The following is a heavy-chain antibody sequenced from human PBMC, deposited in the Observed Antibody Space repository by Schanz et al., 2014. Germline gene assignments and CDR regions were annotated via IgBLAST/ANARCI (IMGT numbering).Heavy chain of an antibody. Sequence: QVQLVESGGGVVQPGRSLRLSCAASGFVFGDYYMTWIRQAPGKGPEWVSYIRSSSTPIYYAESVKGRFTISRDNAKNSLYLQMNSLRPEDTAVYYCARGGFGEVSYFDYWGQGTLVTVSS. J-gene: IGHJ4*02. D-gene: IGHD3-10*01. CDR2: IRSSSTPI. CDR3: ARGGFGEVSYFDY. V-gene: IGHV3-11*04. CDR1: GFVFGDYY.